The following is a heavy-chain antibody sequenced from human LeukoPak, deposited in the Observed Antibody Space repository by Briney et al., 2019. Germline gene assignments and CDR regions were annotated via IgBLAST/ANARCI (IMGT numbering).Heavy chain of an antibody. CDR2: IKEDGSEK. J-gene: IGHJ4*02. V-gene: IGHV3-7*01. CDR1: GFTCSSCW. Sequence: GGSLRLSCAASGFTCSSCWMTWVRQAPGKGLEWVANIKEDGSEKDYVDSVKGRFTISRDNAKNSLYLRMSSLRDEDTAVYYCARGEGYYASGSYYIDYWGQGTLVTVSS. D-gene: IGHD3-10*01. CDR3: ARGEGYYASGSYYIDY.